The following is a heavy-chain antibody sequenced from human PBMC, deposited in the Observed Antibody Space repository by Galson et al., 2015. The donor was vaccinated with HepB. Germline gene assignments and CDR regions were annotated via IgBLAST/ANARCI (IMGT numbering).Heavy chain of an antibody. V-gene: IGHV4-34*01. CDR2: INYRGST. CDR3: ARADLLWFGEFGVGESFDH. CDR1: GGSFSGYY. J-gene: IGHJ4*02. Sequence: ETLSLTCAVSGGSFSGYYWSWIRQPPGEGLVWIGEINYRGSTRYNPSLKSRVTISIDTSKHHLTLKLTSVTAAVTAVYYCARADLLWFGEFGVGESFDHWGQGSLVSVSS. D-gene: IGHD3-10*01.